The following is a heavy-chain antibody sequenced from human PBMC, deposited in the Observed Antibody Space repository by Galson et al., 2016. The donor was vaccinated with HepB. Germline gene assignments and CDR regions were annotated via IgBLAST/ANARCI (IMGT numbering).Heavy chain of an antibody. CDR2: ISSSGTYI. CDR1: GFTFSSYS. V-gene: IGHV3-21*01. Sequence: SLRLSCAASGFTFSSYSMNWVRQAPGQGLEWVSSISSSGTYIYYADSVKGRFTISRDNAKNSLYLQMNSLRAEDTAVYYCAKTMVRGVMASQLWFDPGGQGTLVTVSS. CDR3: AKTMVRGVMASQLWFDP. D-gene: IGHD3-10*01. J-gene: IGHJ5*02.